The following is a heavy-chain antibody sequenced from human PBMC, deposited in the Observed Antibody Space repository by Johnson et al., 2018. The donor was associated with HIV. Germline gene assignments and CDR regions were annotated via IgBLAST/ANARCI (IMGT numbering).Heavy chain of an antibody. D-gene: IGHD3-3*01. Sequence: QVQLVESEGGVVRPGGSLRLSCAASGFTFSSYAMHWVRQAPGKGLEWVAVISYDGSNKYYADSVKGRFTISRDNSKNTLYLQMNSLRAVDTAVYYCARDRGITIFAVTIDAFDFWGYGTMVTVSS. V-gene: IGHV3-30*04. CDR3: ARDRGITIFAVTIDAFDF. CDR2: ISYDGSNK. J-gene: IGHJ3*01. CDR1: GFTFSSYA.